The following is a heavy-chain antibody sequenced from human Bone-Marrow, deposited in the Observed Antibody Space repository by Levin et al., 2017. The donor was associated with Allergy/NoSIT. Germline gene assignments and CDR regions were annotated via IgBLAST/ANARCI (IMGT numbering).Heavy chain of an antibody. CDR1: SGSVSNSNYY. J-gene: IGHJ4*02. Sequence: SQTLSLTCTVSSGSVSNSNYYWGWIRQPPGKGLEWIGSVFFSGTTSYNTSLKSRVTMSVDTSKNQVSLKLTSVTAADSAAYYCARHVYFYDRSGFLFDFWGRGTLVTVSS. D-gene: IGHD3-22*01. V-gene: IGHV4-39*01. CDR2: VFFSGTT. CDR3: ARHVYFYDRSGFLFDF.